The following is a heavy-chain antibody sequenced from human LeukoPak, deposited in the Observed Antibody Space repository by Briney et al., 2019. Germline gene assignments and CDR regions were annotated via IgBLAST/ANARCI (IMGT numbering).Heavy chain of an antibody. CDR2: INAGNGDT. J-gene: IGHJ6*02. Sequence: ASVKVSCKASGFMFYALHWVRQAPGQGLEGMGWINAGNGDTKYSQKFQDRVTITTNSTANVVYMELSSLRSEDTALYYCAKDGGYSSSLSLDVWGQGTTVTVS. CDR3: AKDGGYSSSLSLDV. D-gene: IGHD6-13*01. V-gene: IGHV1-3*01. CDR1: GFMFYA.